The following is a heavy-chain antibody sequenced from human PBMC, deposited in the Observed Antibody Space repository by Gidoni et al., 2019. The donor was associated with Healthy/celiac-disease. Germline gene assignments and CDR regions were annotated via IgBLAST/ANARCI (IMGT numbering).Heavy chain of an antibody. CDR3: ARDREIAAAGAMRAVGWFDP. CDR1: GGSISSYY. Sequence: QVQLQESGPGLVKPSETLSLTCTVSGGSISSYYWSWIRQPPGKGLEWIGYIYYSGSTNYNPSLKSRVTISVDTSKNQFSLKLSSVTAADTAVYYCARDREIAAAGAMRAVGWFDPWGRGTLVTVSS. V-gene: IGHV4-59*01. D-gene: IGHD6-13*01. J-gene: IGHJ5*02. CDR2: IYYSGST.